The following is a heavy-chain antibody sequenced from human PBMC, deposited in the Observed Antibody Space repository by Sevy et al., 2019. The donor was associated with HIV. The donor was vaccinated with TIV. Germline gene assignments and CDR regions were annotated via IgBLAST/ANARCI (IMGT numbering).Heavy chain of an antibody. Sequence: GGSLRLSCAASGFTFRTYGMQWVRQAPGKGLEWVAFIRYDGNNKYYTDSVKGRFTISRDNSKNTLYLHMNSLRAEDTAVYYCANGDYDFDYWGQGTLVTVSS. D-gene: IGHD4-17*01. CDR3: ANGDYDFDY. CDR2: IRYDGNNK. CDR1: GFTFRTYG. V-gene: IGHV3-30*02. J-gene: IGHJ4*02.